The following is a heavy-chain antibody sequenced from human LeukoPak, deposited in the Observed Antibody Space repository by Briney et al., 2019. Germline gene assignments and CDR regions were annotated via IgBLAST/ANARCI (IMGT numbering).Heavy chain of an antibody. V-gene: IGHV3-23*01. J-gene: IGHJ4*02. CDR2: ISGSGGST. Sequence: GGSLRLSCAASGFTFSSSAMSWVRRVPGKGLEWVSAISGSGGSTYYADSVKGRFTISRDNSKNTLYLQMNSLRAEDTAVYYCAKQLWFGELHVWGQGTLVTVSS. CDR3: AKQLWFGELHV. D-gene: IGHD3-10*01. CDR1: GFTFSSSA.